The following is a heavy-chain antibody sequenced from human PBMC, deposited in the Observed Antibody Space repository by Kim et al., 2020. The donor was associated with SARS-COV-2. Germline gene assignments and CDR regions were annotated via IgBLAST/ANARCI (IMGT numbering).Heavy chain of an antibody. CDR2: INPYSGDT. J-gene: IGHJ5*02. CDR1: GYTFTDYY. V-gene: IGHV1-2*02. CDR3: AGSAHFWSGHYLDL. D-gene: IGHD3-3*01. Sequence: ASVKVSCKASGYTFTDYYIHWVRQAPGQGLEWMGWINPYSGDTNYAQKFRGRVTMTRDTSISTPYVELSSLRSDDTAVYYCAGSAHFWSGHYLDLWGQGTLITVSP.